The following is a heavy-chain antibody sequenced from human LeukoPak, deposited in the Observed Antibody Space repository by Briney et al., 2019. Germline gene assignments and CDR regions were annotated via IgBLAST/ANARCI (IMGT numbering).Heavy chain of an antibody. V-gene: IGHV3-48*04. Sequence: GGSLRLSCAASGFIVSSNYMSWVRQAPGKGLEWVSYISSSSSTIYYADSVKGRFTISRDNAKNSLYLQMNSLRAEDTAVYYCARERVYYDTLDAFDIWGQGTMVTVSS. CDR2: ISSSSSTI. D-gene: IGHD3-9*01. CDR3: ARERVYYDTLDAFDI. CDR1: GFIVSSNY. J-gene: IGHJ3*02.